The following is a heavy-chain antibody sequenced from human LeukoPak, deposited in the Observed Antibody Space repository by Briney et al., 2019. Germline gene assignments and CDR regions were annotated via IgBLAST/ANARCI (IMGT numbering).Heavy chain of an antibody. V-gene: IGHV3-21*01. CDR1: GFIFSSYS. CDR3: AKDPGFIVAASVPDY. D-gene: IGHD1-26*01. J-gene: IGHJ4*02. Sequence: PGGSLRLSCAASGFIFSSYSMKWVRQAPGKGLEWVSSISSRSSYIYYADSVKGRFTISRDNAKNSLYLQMNSLRAEDTAVYYCAKDPGFIVAASVPDYWGQGTLVTVSS. CDR2: ISSRSSYI.